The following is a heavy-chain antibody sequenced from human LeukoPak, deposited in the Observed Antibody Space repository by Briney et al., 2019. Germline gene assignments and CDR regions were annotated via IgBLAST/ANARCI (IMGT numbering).Heavy chain of an antibody. CDR3: ARYVSSGLAY. CDR1: GGSISSYH. J-gene: IGHJ4*02. Sequence: SETLSLTCTVSGGSISSYHWSWIRQPPGKGLEWIGYIYYSGSTKYNPSLKSRVIISVDTSKNQFSLKLSSVTAADTAVYYCARYVSSGLAYWGQGGLVSVSS. V-gene: IGHV4-59*08. CDR2: IYYSGST. D-gene: IGHD6-6*01.